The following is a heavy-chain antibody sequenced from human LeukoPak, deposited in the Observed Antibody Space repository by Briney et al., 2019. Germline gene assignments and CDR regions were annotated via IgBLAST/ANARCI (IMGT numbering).Heavy chain of an antibody. CDR1: GFTFSTCT. CDR2: ISSSSYI. D-gene: IGHD3-10*01. J-gene: IGHJ4*02. Sequence: GGSLRLSCAASGFTFSTCTMNWVRQAPGKGLEWLSSISSSSYIYYADSVKGRFTISRDNAKNSLYLQMNSLRAEDTAVYYCARYGSGSYRFDYWGQGTLVTVSS. V-gene: IGHV3-21*01. CDR3: ARYGSGSYRFDY.